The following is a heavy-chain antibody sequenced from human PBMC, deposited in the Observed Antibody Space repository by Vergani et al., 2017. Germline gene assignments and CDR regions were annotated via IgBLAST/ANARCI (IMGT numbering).Heavy chain of an antibody. Sequence: QVQLVESGGGVVQPGRSLRLSCAASGFTFSSYGMHWVRQAPGKGLEWVAVIWYDGSNKYYADSVKGRFTISRDNSKNTLYLQMNSLRAEDTAVYYCARGGVAARLLYYFDYGGQGTLVTVSS. CDR3: ARGGVAARLLYYFDY. D-gene: IGHD6-6*01. CDR2: IWYDGSNK. V-gene: IGHV3-33*01. CDR1: GFTFSSYG. J-gene: IGHJ4*02.